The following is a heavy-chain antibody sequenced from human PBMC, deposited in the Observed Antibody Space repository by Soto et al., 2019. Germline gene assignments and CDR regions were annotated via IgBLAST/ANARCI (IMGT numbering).Heavy chain of an antibody. J-gene: IGHJ6*02. CDR1: GGTFSSYA. D-gene: IGHD4-17*01. V-gene: IGHV1-69*01. Sequence: QVQLVQSGAEVKKPGSSVKVSCKASGGTFSSYAISWVRQAPGQGLEWMGWIIPIFGTANYAQKFQGRVTITADESTSTAYMELSSLRSEDTAVYYCARTTTPGPKHYYGMDVWGQGTTVTVSS. CDR3: ARTTTPGPKHYYGMDV. CDR2: IIPIFGTA.